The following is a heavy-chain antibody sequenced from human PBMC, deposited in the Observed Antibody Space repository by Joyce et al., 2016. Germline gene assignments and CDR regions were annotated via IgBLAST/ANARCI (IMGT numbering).Heavy chain of an antibody. CDR2: ISYDGSNK. Sequence: QVQLVESGGGVVQPGRSLRLSCVVSGFTFSTYTMHWVRQAPGKQLEWVGFISYDGSNKYYADSVKSRITISRDNSKNTLYLQMNSLRVDDTAVYYCAREGYAGVQHWGQGTLVTVS. J-gene: IGHJ1*01. CDR3: AREGYAGVQH. D-gene: IGHD2-2*01. CDR1: GFTFSTYT. V-gene: IGHV3-30*04.